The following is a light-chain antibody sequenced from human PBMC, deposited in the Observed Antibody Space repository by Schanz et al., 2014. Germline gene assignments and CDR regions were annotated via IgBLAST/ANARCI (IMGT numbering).Light chain of an antibody. Sequence: DIQMTQSPSSLSASVRDRVTITCQASQDISNYLNWYQQKPGKAPRLLIYDASTLETGVPSRFSGSGSETEFTLTISSLQPDDFATYYCQQYNSYPYTFGQGTKLEIK. CDR3: QQYNSYPYT. V-gene: IGKV1-33*01. CDR2: DAS. CDR1: QDISNY. J-gene: IGKJ2*01.